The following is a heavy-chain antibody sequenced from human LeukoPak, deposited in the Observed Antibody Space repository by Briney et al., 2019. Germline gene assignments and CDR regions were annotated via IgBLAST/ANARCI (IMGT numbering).Heavy chain of an antibody. V-gene: IGHV1-69*05. CDR1: GGTFSSYA. CDR3: ARDPCGGDCYWEYYFDY. D-gene: IGHD2-21*02. J-gene: IGHJ4*02. Sequence: SVKASCKASGGTFSSYAISWVRQAPGQGLEWMGRIIPIFGTANYAQKFQGRVTITTDESTSTAYMELSSLRSEDTAVYYCARDPCGGDCYWEYYFDYWGQGTLVTVSS. CDR2: IIPIFGTA.